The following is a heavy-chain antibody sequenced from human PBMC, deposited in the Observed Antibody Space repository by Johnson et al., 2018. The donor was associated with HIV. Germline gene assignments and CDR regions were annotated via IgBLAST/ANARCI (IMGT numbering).Heavy chain of an antibody. J-gene: IGHJ3*02. CDR3: VRSQYSGRTGGAFDI. CDR1: GFTFSNYG. D-gene: IGHD1-26*01. CDR2: VWYDGSNK. V-gene: IGHV3-30*19. Sequence: QVQLVESGGGVVQPGRSLRLSCVASGFTFSNYGMHWVRQAPGKGLEWVAVVWYDGSNKYYADSVKGRFTISRDNSKNTLYLQMNSLRAEDTAVYYCVRSQYSGRTGGAFDIWGQGTMVTVSS.